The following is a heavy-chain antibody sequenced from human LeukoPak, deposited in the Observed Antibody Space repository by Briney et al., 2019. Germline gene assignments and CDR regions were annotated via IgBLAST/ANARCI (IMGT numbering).Heavy chain of an antibody. D-gene: IGHD4-17*01. CDR3: ARGYGDYVSLWYFDL. CDR2: IYYSGST. Sequence: PSETLSLTCTVSGGSISIYYWSWIRQPPGKGLEWIGYIYYSGSTNYNPSLKSRVTISVDTSKNQFSLKLSSVTAADTAVYYCARGYGDYVSLWYFDLWGRGTLVTVSS. V-gene: IGHV4-59*01. J-gene: IGHJ2*01. CDR1: GGSISIYY.